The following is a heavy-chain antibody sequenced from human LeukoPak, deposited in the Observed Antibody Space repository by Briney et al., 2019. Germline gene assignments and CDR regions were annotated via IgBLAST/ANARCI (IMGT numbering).Heavy chain of an antibody. J-gene: IGHJ4*02. V-gene: IGHV3-30*04. CDR1: GFTFSSYS. CDR3: AKDPLGGVIVNPRFFDY. D-gene: IGHD3-16*02. CDR2: ISYDGSNK. Sequence: PGGSLRLSCAASGFTFSSYSMHWVRQAPGKGLEWVAVISYDGSNKYYADSVKGRFTISRDNSKNTLYLQMNSLRAEDTAVYYCAKDPLGGVIVNPRFFDYWGQGTLVTVSS.